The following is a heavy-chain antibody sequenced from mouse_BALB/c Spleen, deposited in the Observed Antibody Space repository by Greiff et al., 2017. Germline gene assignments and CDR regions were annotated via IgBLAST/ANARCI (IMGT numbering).Heavy chain of an antibody. CDR1: GYTFTSYW. V-gene: IGHV1S81*02. CDR2: INPSNGRT. J-gene: IGHJ1*01. CDR3: ANYYGSSDGYFDV. D-gene: IGHD1-1*01. Sequence: QVHVKQPGAELVKPGASVKLSCKASGYTFTSYWMHWVKQRPGQGLEWIGEINPSNGRTNYNEKFKSKATLTVDKSSSTAYMQLSSLTSEDSAVYYCANYYGSSDGYFDVWGAGTTVTVSS.